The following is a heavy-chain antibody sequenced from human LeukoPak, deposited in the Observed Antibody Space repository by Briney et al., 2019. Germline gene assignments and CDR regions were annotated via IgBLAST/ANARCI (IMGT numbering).Heavy chain of an antibody. V-gene: IGHV1-2*02. J-gene: IGHJ5*02. Sequence: ASVKVSCKASGYTFTGCYMHWVRQAPGQGLEWMGWINPNSGGTNYAQKFQGRVTMTRDTSISTAYMELSRLRSDDTAVYYCARESGLSGSEEDPWGQGTLVTVSS. CDR1: GYTFTGCY. CDR2: INPNSGGT. D-gene: IGHD5-12*01. CDR3: ARESGLSGSEEDP.